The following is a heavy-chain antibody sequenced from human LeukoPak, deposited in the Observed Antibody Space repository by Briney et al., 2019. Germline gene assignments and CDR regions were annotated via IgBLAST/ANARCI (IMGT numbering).Heavy chain of an antibody. CDR3: ARQTDTPDGLYSYGYGAFDI. D-gene: IGHD5-18*01. Sequence: SSETLSLTCAVSGGSISSADFYWSWIRQHPGKGLEWIGYIYYSGSTNYNPSLKSRVTISVDTSKNQFSLKLSSVTAADTAVYYCARQTDTPDGLYSYGYGAFDIWGQGTMVTVSS. CDR1: GGSISSADFY. J-gene: IGHJ3*02. V-gene: IGHV4-61*08. CDR2: IYYSGST.